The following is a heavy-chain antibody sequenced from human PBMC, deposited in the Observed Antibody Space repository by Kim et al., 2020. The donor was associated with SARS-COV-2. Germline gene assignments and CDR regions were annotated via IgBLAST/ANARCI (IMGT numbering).Heavy chain of an antibody. V-gene: IGHV4-34*01. D-gene: IGHD5-18*01. J-gene: IGHJ4*02. CDR1: GGSFSGYY. Sequence: SETLSLTCAVYGGSFSGYYWSWIRQPPGKGLEWIGEINHSGSTNYNPSLKSRVTISVDTSKNQFSLKLSSVTAADTAVYYCARGRVTGVDTAMVSDYWGQGTLVTVSS. CDR2: INHSGST. CDR3: ARGRVTGVDTAMVSDY.